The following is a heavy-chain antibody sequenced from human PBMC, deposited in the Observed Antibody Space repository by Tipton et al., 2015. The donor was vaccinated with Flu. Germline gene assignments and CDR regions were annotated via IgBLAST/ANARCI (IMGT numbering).Heavy chain of an antibody. V-gene: IGHV4-38-2*02. CDR2: IYHTGST. D-gene: IGHD6-13*01. Sequence: TLSLTCIVSGYSISSGYYWGWIRQPPGKGLEWIGSIYHTGSTYYNPSLKSRVTISVDTSKNQFSLKLISVTAADTAVYYCARGIYISSSWYVGRGDPNKNTCWSQRPLVTVSS. CDR1: GYSISSGYY. CDR3: ARGIYISSSWYVGRGDPNKNTC. J-gene: IGHJ4*02.